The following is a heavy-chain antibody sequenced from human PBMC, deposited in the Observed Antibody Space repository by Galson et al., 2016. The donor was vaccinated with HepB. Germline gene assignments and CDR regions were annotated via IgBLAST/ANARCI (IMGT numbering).Heavy chain of an antibody. CDR1: GFSFDDFA. D-gene: IGHD6-13*01. J-gene: IGHJ5*01. V-gene: IGHV3-23*01. CDR3: SRLGYRSTWFDY. Sequence: SLRLSCAASGFSFDDFAMHWVRQGPGKGLEWVATVSGTGNNAWYADSVKGRFTISRDNSKNTLSLQMSSLRADDTAVYFCSRLGYRSTWFDYWGQGALVTVSS. CDR2: VSGTGNNA.